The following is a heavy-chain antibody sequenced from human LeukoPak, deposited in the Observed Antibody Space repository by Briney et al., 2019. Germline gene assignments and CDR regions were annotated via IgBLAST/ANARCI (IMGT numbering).Heavy chain of an antibody. CDR2: ISGSGGST. J-gene: IGHJ4*02. Sequence: GGSLRLSCAASGFTFSSYAMSWVRRAPGKGLEWVSAISGSGGSTYYADSVKGRFTISRDNSKNTMYLQMNSLRAEDTAVYYCATEPGTRVTGYCSGGSCSYLDYWGQGTLVTVSS. CDR3: ATEPGTRVTGYCSGGSCSYLDY. CDR1: GFTFSSYA. D-gene: IGHD2-15*01. V-gene: IGHV3-23*01.